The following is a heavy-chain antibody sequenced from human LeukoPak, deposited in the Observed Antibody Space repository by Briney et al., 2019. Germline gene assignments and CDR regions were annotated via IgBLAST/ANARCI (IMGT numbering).Heavy chain of an antibody. D-gene: IGHD3-10*01. CDR1: GYTFTGYY. V-gene: IGHV1-2*06. J-gene: IGHJ6*02. Sequence: GASVKVSCKASGYTFTGYYMHWVRQAPGQGLEWMGRINPNSGGTNYAQKFQGRVTMTRDTSISTAYMELSRLRSDDTAVYYCARGGALLWFGDPGGYCYGMDVWGQGTTVTVSS. CDR3: ARGGALLWFGDPGGYCYGMDV. CDR2: INPNSGGT.